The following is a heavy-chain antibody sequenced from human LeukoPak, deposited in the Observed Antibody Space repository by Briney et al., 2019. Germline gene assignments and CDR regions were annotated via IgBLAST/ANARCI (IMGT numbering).Heavy chain of an antibody. V-gene: IGHV3-21*01. CDR1: GFTFSSYS. CDR2: ISSSSSYI. D-gene: IGHD2-2*01. CDR3: ARGSTSPTGGHLDY. J-gene: IGHJ4*02. Sequence: GGSLRLSSAASGFTFSSYSMNWVRQAPGKGLEWVSSISSSSSYIYYADSVKGRFTISRDNAKNSLYLQMNSLRAEDTAVYYCARGSTSPTGGHLDYWGQGTLVTVSS.